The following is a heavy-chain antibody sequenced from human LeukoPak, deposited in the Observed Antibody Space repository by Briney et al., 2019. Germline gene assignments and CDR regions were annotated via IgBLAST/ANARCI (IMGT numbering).Heavy chain of an antibody. CDR1: GFTFSSYA. J-gene: IGHJ6*02. V-gene: IGHV3-30-3*01. CDR3: ARSSYYDFWSVNNYYYYYGMDV. Sequence: GGSLRLSCAASGFTFSSYAMHWVRPAPGKGLGRVAVISYDGSNKYYADSVKGRFTISRDNSKNTLYLQMNSLRAEDTAVYYCARSSYYDFWSVNNYYYYYGMDVWGQGTTVTVSS. CDR2: ISYDGSNK. D-gene: IGHD3-3*01.